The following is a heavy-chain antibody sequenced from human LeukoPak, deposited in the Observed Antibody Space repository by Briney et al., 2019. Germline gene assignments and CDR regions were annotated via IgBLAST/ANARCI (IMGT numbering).Heavy chain of an antibody. J-gene: IGHJ4*02. CDR1: GGSISSYY. Sequence: SETLSLTCTVSGGSISSYYWSWIRQPPGKGLEWIGYIYYSGRTNYNPSLKSRVTISVDTSKNQFSLKLSSVTAADTAVYYCARHRDVIEWLAPFDYWGQGTLVTVSS. D-gene: IGHD6-19*01. CDR2: IYYSGRT. CDR3: ARHRDVIEWLAPFDY. V-gene: IGHV4-59*08.